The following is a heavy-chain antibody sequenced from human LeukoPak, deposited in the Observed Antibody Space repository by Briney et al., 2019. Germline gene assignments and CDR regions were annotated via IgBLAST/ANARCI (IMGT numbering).Heavy chain of an antibody. J-gene: IGHJ3*02. CDR1: GFTFGDYA. Sequence: QPGGSPRLSCTASGFTFGDYAMSWVRQAPGKGLEWVGFIRSKAYGGTTEYAASVKGRFTISRDDSKSIAYLQMNSLKTEDTAVYYCTRAWIQLWWNDAFDIWGQGTMVTVSS. CDR2: IRSKAYGGTT. D-gene: IGHD5-18*01. V-gene: IGHV3-49*04. CDR3: TRAWIQLWWNDAFDI.